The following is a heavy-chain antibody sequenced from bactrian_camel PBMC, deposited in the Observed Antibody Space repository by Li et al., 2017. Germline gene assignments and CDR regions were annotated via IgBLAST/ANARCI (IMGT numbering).Heavy chain of an antibody. CDR3: AKWDGTYSINY. V-gene: IGHV3S1*01. Sequence: HVQLVESGGGLVQPGGSLRLSCVVSGFTRVSGCTGWFRQAPGKEREGVAGIDWDGSTSYAESAKGRFIIFRDNANNILYLQLNSLNTDDAAMYYCAKWDGTYSINYWGQGTQVTVSS. D-gene: IGHD7*01. J-gene: IGHJ4*01. CDR1: GFTRVSGC. CDR2: IDWDGST.